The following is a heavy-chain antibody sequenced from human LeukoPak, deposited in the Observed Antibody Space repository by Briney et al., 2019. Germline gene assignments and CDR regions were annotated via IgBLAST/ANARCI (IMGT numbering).Heavy chain of an antibody. V-gene: IGHV1-2*02. D-gene: IGHD2-15*01. CDR3: ARDRMVGWFDP. CDR1: GYTFTGYY. J-gene: IGHJ5*02. Sequence: GASVKVSCKASGYTFTGYYMHWVRQAPGQGLEWMGWINPNSGGTNYAQKVHGRVTMTRDTPISPAYMELSRLRSDDTAVYYCARDRMVGWFDPWGQGTLVTVSS. CDR2: INPNSGGT.